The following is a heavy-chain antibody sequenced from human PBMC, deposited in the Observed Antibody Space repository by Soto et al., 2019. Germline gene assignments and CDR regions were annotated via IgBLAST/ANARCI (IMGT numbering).Heavy chain of an antibody. V-gene: IGHV4-39*01. Sequence: QLQLQESGPGLVKPSETLSLTCTVSGGSISSSSYYWGWIRQPPEKGLEWIGSIHYSGSTYYNPSLKSRVTISVDTSKNQFSLKLSSVTAADTAVYYCAKAMGMGHFWSGYYPPVLDGMDVWGQGTTVTVSS. J-gene: IGHJ6*02. CDR3: AKAMGMGHFWSGYYPPVLDGMDV. CDR2: IHYSGST. D-gene: IGHD3-3*02. CDR1: GGSISSSSYY.